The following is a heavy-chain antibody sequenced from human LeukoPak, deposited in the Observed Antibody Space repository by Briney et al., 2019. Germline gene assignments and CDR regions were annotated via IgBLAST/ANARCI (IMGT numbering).Heavy chain of an antibody. CDR1: GFSFSNYG. J-gene: IGHJ4*02. CDR2: ISYDGSNK. D-gene: IGHD6-13*01. V-gene: IGHV3-30*18. Sequence: GGSLRLSCGTSGFSFSNYGMHWVRQAPGKGLEWVAVISYDGSNKYYADSVKGRFTISRDNSKNTLYLQMNSLRAEDTAVYYCAKDTKPRLAAAAPFHWGQGTLVTVSS. CDR3: AKDTKPRLAAAAPFH.